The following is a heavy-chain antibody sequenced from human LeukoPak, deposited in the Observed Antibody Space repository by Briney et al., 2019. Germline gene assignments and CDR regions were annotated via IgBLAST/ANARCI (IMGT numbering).Heavy chain of an antibody. CDR1: GFTFSNYN. CDR3: ARDPLDRQQLAKGYFDY. D-gene: IGHD6-13*01. CDR2: IRYDGSNN. J-gene: IGHJ4*02. Sequence: PGGSLRPSCAASGFTFSNYNMHWVRQAPGKGLEWVAFIRYDGSNNYYADSVQGRFTIYRDNSKNTMYLQMKSLRGEDTAVYYCARDPLDRQQLAKGYFDYWGQGTLVTVSS. V-gene: IGHV3-30*02.